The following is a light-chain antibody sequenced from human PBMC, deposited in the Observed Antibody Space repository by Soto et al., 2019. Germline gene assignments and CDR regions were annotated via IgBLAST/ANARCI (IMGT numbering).Light chain of an antibody. J-gene: IGKJ4*01. CDR2: AAS. CDR3: QHYVDWPLT. Sequence: EIVLTQSPATLSVSPGERATLSCRASQSVTNNLAWYQQRPGQSPRLIIYAASSRATGIPARFSGGGSGTEFTLTISSLQSEYFAVYYCQHYVDWPLTFGGGTKV. V-gene: IGKV3-15*01. CDR1: QSVTNN.